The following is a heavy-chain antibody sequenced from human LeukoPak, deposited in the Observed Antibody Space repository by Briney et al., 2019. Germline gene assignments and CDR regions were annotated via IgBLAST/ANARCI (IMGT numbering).Heavy chain of an antibody. CDR2: ISGSGGST. D-gene: IGHD3-22*01. CDR1: GFTFSSYA. J-gene: IGHJ6*02. CDR3: ARDRYYGSSGYYGTGLYYYGMDV. V-gene: IGHV3-23*01. Sequence: GGSLRLSCAASGFTFSSYAMSWVRQAPGKGLEWVSAISGSGGSTFYADSVKGRFTISRDNSKSTMYLQMNSLRAEDTAVYYCARDRYYGSSGYYGTGLYYYGMDVWGQGTTVTVSS.